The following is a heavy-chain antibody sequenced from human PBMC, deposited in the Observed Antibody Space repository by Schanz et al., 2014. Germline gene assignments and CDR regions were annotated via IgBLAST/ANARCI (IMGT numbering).Heavy chain of an antibody. V-gene: IGHV3-66*01. Sequence: EVQLVESGGGFVQPGGSLGLSCVVSGFTGSSNHMSWVRQAPGKGLEWVSVIYSGIGAYYADSVKDRFTVSRDNSKNTVYLQMNRLRAEDTAVYYCARVHHYDPSGWGYFDYWGQGALVTVSS. J-gene: IGHJ4*02. CDR1: GFTGSSNH. CDR2: IYSGIGA. CDR3: ARVHHYDPSGWGYFDY. D-gene: IGHD3-22*01.